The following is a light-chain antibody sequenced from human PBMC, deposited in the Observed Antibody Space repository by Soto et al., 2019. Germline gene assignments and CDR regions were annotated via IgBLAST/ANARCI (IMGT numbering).Light chain of an antibody. V-gene: IGLV2-23*01. CDR3: CSYAGSNIVV. J-gene: IGLJ2*01. CDR2: EST. CDR1: SSDVRSYNL. Sequence: QSALTQPASVSGSPGQSITICCTGISSDVRSYNLVSWYQHHPGQAPKLIIYESTKRPSGVSNRFSGSESGNTASLTISGLQAEDEADYHCCSYAGSNIVVFGGGTKLTVL.